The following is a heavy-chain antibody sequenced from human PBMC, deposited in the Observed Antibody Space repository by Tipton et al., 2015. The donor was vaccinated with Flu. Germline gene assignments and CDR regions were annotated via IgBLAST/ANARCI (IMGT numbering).Heavy chain of an antibody. D-gene: IGHD1-1*01. CDR1: GFSFSSHA. Sequence: SLRLSCAASGFSFSSHAMGWVRQTPGKGLEWISSISASGDNTYYADSVKGRVTISRDNSKNTMSLQMNSLRADDTAVYYCSGNWRWGQGTLVTVSS. J-gene: IGHJ4*02. CDR2: ISASGDNT. CDR3: SGNWR. V-gene: IGHV3-23*01.